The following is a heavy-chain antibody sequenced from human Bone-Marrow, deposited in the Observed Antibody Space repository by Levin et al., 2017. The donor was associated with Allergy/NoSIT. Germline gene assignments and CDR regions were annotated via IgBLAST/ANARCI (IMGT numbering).Heavy chain of an antibody. CDR3: AKLTSSIYYHFDY. J-gene: IGHJ4*02. CDR2: ISSSDTT. D-gene: IGHD4-11*01. CDR1: GFTFSNFA. Sequence: AGGSLRLSCAASGFTFSNFALSWVRQAPGKGLEWVSAISSSDTTYYADSVKGRFTISRDNSKNTLYLQLNSLRAEDTAIYYCAKLTSSIYYHFDYWGQGTLVTVSS. V-gene: IGHV3-23*01.